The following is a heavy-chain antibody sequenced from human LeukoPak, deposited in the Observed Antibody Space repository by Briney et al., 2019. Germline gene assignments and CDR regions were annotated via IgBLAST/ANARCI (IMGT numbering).Heavy chain of an antibody. V-gene: IGHV4-39*07. CDR2: IYYSGST. D-gene: IGHD2-21*01. J-gene: IGHJ3*02. Sequence: SETLSLTCTVSGGSISSSSYYWGCIRQPPGKGLERIGSIYYSGSTHYNPSLKSRVTTSVDTSKKQFSLKLRSVTAADTAVYYCARSVSWGLLVRDDAFDIWGQGTMVTVSS. CDR1: GGSISSSSYY. CDR3: ARSVSWGLLVRDDAFDI.